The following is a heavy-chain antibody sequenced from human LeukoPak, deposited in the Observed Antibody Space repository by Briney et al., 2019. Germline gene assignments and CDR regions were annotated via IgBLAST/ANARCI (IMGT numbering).Heavy chain of an antibody. J-gene: IGHJ4*02. V-gene: IGHV3-48*03. D-gene: IGHD3-22*01. Sequence: PGGSLRLSCAASGFIFSNYEMNWVRQAPGKGLEWVSYISSSGNTIYYTDSVKGRFTISRDNAKNSLYLQMNSLRAEDTAVYYCAKYYYDSSGYYSYWGQGTLVTVSS. CDR2: ISSSGNTI. CDR3: AKYYYDSSGYYSY. CDR1: GFIFSNYE.